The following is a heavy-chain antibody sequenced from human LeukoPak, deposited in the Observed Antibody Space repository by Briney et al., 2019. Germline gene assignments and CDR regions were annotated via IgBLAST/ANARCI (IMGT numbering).Heavy chain of an antibody. CDR1: DDSFSSHY. J-gene: IGHJ3*02. D-gene: IGHD4-17*01. CDR2: ISYIGST. Sequence: PSETLSLTCAVSDDSFSSHYWTWIRQPPGKGLEWIGYISYIGSTNYNPSLKSRVTISIDTSKNQFSLKLSSVTAADTAVYYCARDLVTVSKGFDIWGQGTMVSVSS. CDR3: ARDLVTVSKGFDI. V-gene: IGHV4-59*11.